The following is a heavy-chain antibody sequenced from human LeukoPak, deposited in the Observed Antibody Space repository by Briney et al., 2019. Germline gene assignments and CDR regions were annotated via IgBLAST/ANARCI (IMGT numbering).Heavy chain of an antibody. J-gene: IGHJ4*02. CDR2: INLGGTNK. D-gene: IGHD3-9*01. CDR1: GFSFSTHW. CDR3: AGIDAD. Sequence: GGSLRLSCVASGFSFSTHWMHWVRQAPGKGLEWVATINLGGTNKYYADAVKGRFSISRDDATSSLHLQMNSLRVEDTAVYYCAGIDADWGQGTLVTVCS. V-gene: IGHV3-7*03.